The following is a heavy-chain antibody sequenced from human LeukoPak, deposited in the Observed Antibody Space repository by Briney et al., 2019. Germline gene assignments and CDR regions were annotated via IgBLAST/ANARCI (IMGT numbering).Heavy chain of an antibody. J-gene: IGHJ4*02. V-gene: IGHV3-11*04. CDR2: VSSSGSTI. Sequence: GGSLRLSCAASGFTFSDYYMNWIRQAPGKGLEWVSYVSSSGSTIYYADSVKGRFTISRDNAKNTVYLQMNSLRAEDTAVYYCARASSGSHGDYWGQGTLVTVSS. D-gene: IGHD1-26*01. CDR3: ARASSGSHGDY. CDR1: GFTFSDYY.